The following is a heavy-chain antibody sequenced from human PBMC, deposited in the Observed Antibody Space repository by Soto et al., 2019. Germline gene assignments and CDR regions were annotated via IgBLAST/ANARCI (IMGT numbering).Heavy chain of an antibody. J-gene: IGHJ4*02. V-gene: IGHV3-21*01. CDR2: ISKSDYT. CDR1: GFAFNNYG. Sequence: PGGSLRLSCTVSGFAFNNYGINWVRQAPGKGLEWVSSISKSDYTYYSDSVKGRFAISRDNAKSSASLQMNTLRVEDTAVYYCAREDSIIIPAVSDFWGQGTLVTVS. D-gene: IGHD2-2*01. CDR3: AREDSIIIPAVSDF.